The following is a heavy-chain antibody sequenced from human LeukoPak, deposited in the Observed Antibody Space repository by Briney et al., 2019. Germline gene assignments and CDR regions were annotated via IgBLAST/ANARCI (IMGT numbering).Heavy chain of an antibody. Sequence: PGGSLRLSCAASGFDFRTYWMHWVRQAPGKGLMWVSRINSDGSNVIYADSVKGRFTISRDNSKNTLYLQMNALTVEDTAVYHCAGGVSSRLLDYWGRGTLVTVSS. CDR3: AGGVSSRLLDY. V-gene: IGHV3-74*01. CDR2: INSDGSNV. J-gene: IGHJ4*02. CDR1: GFDFRTYW. D-gene: IGHD3-10*01.